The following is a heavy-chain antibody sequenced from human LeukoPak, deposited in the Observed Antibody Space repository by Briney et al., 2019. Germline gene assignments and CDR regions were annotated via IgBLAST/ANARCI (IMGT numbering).Heavy chain of an antibody. D-gene: IGHD2-2*01. V-gene: IGHV1-69*01. J-gene: IGHJ4*02. CDR2: IIPIFGTA. Sequence: SVKVSCKASGGTFSSYAISWVRQAPGQGLEWMGGIIPIFGTANYAQKFQGRVTITADESTCTAYMALSSLRSEDTAVYYCAIGYCSSTSCYPFDYWGQGTLVTVSS. CDR1: GGTFSSYA. CDR3: AIGYCSSTSCYPFDY.